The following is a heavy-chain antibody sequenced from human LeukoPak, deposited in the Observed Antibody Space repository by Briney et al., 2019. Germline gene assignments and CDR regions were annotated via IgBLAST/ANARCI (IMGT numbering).Heavy chain of an antibody. CDR1: GGSFSGYY. CDR3: ARGLLVVVPAAIIHWFDP. Sequence: SETLSLTCAVYGGSFSGYYWSWIRQPPGKWLEWIGEINHSGSTNYSPSLKSRVTISVDTSKNQFSLKLSSVTAADTAVYYCARGLLVVVPAAIIHWFDPWGQGTLVTVSS. J-gene: IGHJ5*02. CDR2: INHSGST. V-gene: IGHV4-34*01. D-gene: IGHD2-2*02.